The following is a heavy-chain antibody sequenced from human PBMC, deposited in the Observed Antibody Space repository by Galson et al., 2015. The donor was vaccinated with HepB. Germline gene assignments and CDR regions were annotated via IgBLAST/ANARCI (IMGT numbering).Heavy chain of an antibody. D-gene: IGHD2-2*01. CDR2: INPSGGST. J-gene: IGHJ4*02. CDR1: GYTFTSYY. Sequence: SVKVSCKASGYTFTSYYMHWVRQAPGQGLEWMGIINPSGGSTSYAQKFQVRVTMTRDTSTSTVYMELSSLRSEDTAVYYCARVPRGYCSSTSCLNFDYWGQGTLVTVSS. CDR3: ARVPRGYCSSTSCLNFDY. V-gene: IGHV1-46*01.